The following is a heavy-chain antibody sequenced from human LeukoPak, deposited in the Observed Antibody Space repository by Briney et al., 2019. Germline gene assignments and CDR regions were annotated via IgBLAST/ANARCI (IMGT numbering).Heavy chain of an antibody. J-gene: IGHJ4*02. Sequence: RSQTLSLTCAISGDSVSSNSAAWNWIRQSPSRGLEWLGRTYYRSEWHNDYAVSVKSRIIISPDTSKNQFSLQLKSVTPEDTVVYYCARDLAGFGGYSYGMVDYWGQGTLVTVSS. CDR2: TYYRSEWHN. V-gene: IGHV6-1*01. D-gene: IGHD5-18*01. CDR1: GDSVSSNSAA. CDR3: ARDLAGFGGYSYGMVDY.